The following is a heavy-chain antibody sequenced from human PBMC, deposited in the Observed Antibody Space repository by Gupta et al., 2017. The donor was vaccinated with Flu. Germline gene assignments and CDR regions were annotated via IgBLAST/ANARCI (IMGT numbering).Heavy chain of an antibody. V-gene: IGHV4-59*10. CDR2: IYTNETT. CDR3: ARADIKMGWFDP. Sequence: WIRQPAGKGLEWVGRIYTNETTNYKPSLKSRVTMSVDTSKNQFSLKLTSVTAEDTAVYYCARADIKMGWFDPWGQGTLVIVSS. D-gene: IGHD2-15*01. J-gene: IGHJ5*02.